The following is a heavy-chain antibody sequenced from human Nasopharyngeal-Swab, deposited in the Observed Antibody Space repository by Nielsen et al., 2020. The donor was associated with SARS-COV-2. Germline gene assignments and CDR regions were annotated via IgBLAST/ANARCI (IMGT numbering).Heavy chain of an antibody. CDR2: ININTGNP. CDR3: ARWFYGMDV. CDR1: GYTFTNYG. Sequence: ASVKVSCKASGYTFTNYGMNWVRQAPGQGLEWMGWININTGNPTYAQGLTGRFVFSFDTSVNTAYLQISGLRADDTAVYYYARWFYGMDVWGQGTTVTVSS. V-gene: IGHV7-4-1*02. D-gene: IGHD3-22*01. J-gene: IGHJ6*02.